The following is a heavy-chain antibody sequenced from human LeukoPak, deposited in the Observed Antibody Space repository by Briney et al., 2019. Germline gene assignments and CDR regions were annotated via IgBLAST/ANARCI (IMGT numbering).Heavy chain of an antibody. Sequence: GGSLRLSCAASGFTFSSYGMHWVRQAPGKGLEWVAFIRYDGSNKNYADSVKGRFTISRDNSKNTLYLQMNSLRAEDTAVYYCAKIHPPERWYSSSWTFDYWGQGTLVTVSS. V-gene: IGHV3-30*02. D-gene: IGHD6-13*01. CDR3: AKIHPPERWYSSSWTFDY. J-gene: IGHJ4*02. CDR1: GFTFSSYG. CDR2: IRYDGSNK.